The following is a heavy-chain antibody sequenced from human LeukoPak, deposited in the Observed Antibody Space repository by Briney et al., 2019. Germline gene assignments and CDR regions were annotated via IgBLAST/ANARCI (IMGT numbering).Heavy chain of an antibody. D-gene: IGHD1-26*01. Sequence: GASVKVSCKASGYTFTGYYIHWVRQAPGKGLEWVANIKQDGSEKYYVDSVKGRFTISRDNAKNSLYLQMNSLRAEDTAVYYCAIHSEGGYFDYWGQGTLVTVS. CDR1: GYTFTGYY. CDR3: AIHSEGGYFDY. V-gene: IGHV3-7*03. CDR2: IKQDGSEK. J-gene: IGHJ4*02.